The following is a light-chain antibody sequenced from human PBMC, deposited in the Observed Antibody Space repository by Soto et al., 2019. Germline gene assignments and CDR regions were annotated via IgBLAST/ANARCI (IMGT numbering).Light chain of an antibody. CDR1: SSDVGLYNY. V-gene: IGLV2-11*01. CDR3: CSYAGSPRYV. CDR2: EVS. J-gene: IGLJ1*01. Sequence: QSALTQPRSVSGSPGQSVTISCTGTSSDVGLYNYVSWYQQHPGKAPKVIIYEVSERPSGVPDRFSGSKSGNTASLTISGLQAEDEADYYCCSYAGSPRYVFGTGTKVTVL.